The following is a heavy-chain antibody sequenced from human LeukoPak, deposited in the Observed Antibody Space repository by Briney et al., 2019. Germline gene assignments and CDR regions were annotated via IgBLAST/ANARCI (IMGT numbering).Heavy chain of an antibody. D-gene: IGHD2-8*01. J-gene: IGHJ4*02. V-gene: IGHV3-74*03. Sequence: PGGSLRLSCAASGFTFSGYWMHWVRQAPGKGLVWVSRINSDGRDTKYADSVKGRFTISRDNAKNTLYLQMSSLRSEDTAVYYCARGSCTNGVCYFSYWGQGTLVTVSS. CDR2: INSDGRDT. CDR1: GFTFSGYW. CDR3: ARGSCTNGVCYFSY.